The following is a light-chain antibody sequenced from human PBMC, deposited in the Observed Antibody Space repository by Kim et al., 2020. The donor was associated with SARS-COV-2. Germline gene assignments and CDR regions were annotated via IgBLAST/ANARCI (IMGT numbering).Light chain of an antibody. CDR3: HQYGGPPET. CDR1: QSVSSDK. CDR2: GAS. Sequence: SPGDRATLSCRASQSVSSDKLAWYQQKPGQAPRLLMYGASSRATGIPDRFSGSGSGTDFTLTISRLEPEDFAVYYCHQYGGPPETFGQGTKVEIK. V-gene: IGKV3-20*01. J-gene: IGKJ1*01.